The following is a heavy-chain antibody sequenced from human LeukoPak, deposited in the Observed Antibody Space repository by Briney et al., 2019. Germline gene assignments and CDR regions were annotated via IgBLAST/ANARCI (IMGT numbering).Heavy chain of an antibody. Sequence: PGGSLRLSCAASGFTFSSYSMNWVRQAPGKGLEWVSSISSSSSYIYYADSVKGRFTISRDNAKNSLYLQMNSLRAEDTAVYYCARDLLIAVAGPYYYYYGMDVWGQGTTVTVSS. V-gene: IGHV3-21*01. J-gene: IGHJ6*02. CDR3: ARDLLIAVAGPYYYYYGMDV. D-gene: IGHD6-19*01. CDR2: ISSSSSYI. CDR1: GFTFSSYS.